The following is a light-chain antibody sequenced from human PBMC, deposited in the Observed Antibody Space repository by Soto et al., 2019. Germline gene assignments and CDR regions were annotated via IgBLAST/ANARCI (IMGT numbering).Light chain of an antibody. V-gene: IGKV3-20*01. J-gene: IGKJ3*01. CDR1: QSVSSSY. Sequence: EIVLTQSPGTLSLSPGERATLSCRASQSVSSSYLARYQQKPGQAPRLLIYGASSRDTGIPDRFSGSGSGTDLTLTISRLEPEDFAVYYCQQNGSSPVFTFGPGTKVDIK. CDR3: QQNGSSPVFT. CDR2: GAS.